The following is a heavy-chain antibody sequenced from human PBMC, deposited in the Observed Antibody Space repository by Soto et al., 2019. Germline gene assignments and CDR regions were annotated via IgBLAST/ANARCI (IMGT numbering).Heavy chain of an antibody. J-gene: IGHJ6*03. CDR3: ARESGGATATLDYYYFYMDV. CDR1: GYRFSDYY. V-gene: IGHV1-2*02. D-gene: IGHD5-12*01. Sequence: QVQLVQSGAEVKKPGASVTVSCKASGYRFSDYYLHWVRQAPGQGPEWMGWMNPNSGDTKYAQKFKGPGTMARDTAVRTGFMELNWPKSDDTAVYYWARESGGATATLDYYYFYMDVWGIGTTVTVSS. CDR2: MNPNSGDT.